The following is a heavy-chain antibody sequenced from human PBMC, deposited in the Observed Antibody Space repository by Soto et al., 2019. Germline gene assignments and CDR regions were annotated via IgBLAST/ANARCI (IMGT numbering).Heavy chain of an antibody. J-gene: IGHJ6*02. D-gene: IGHD6-13*01. V-gene: IGHV4-59*01. CDR2: IYYSGST. CDR3: ARFNRIAAACTDYYYGMDV. CDR1: GGSISSYY. Sequence: SETLSLTCTVSGGSISSYYWSWIRQPPGKGLEWIGYIYYSGSTNYNPSLKSRVTISVDTSKNQFSLKLSSVTAADTAVYYCARFNRIAAACTDYYYGMDVWGQGTTVTVSS.